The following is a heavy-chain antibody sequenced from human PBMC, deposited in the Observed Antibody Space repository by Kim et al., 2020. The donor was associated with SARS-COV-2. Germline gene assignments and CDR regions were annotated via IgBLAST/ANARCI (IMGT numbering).Heavy chain of an antibody. D-gene: IGHD2-2*01. J-gene: IGHJ4*02. CDR2: ISYSGNP. V-gene: IGHV4-31*02. CDR1: GGSIRSGGKF. Sequence: SETLSLTCSVSGGSIRSGGKFWTWIRQHPAKGLEWIGYISYSGNPHYSPSHRSRVSISLQTSENQFSLELTSVTAADTAVYYCARGQPLDYWGQGILVTVSS. CDR3: ARGQPLDY.